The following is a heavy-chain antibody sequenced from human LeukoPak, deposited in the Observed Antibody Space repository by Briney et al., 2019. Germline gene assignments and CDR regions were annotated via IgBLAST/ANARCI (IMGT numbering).Heavy chain of an antibody. CDR1: GFTFSSFD. Sequence: GSLRLSCVASGFTFSSFDIGWVRQASGKGLEWVSSISAPGDRTYYAESVKGRFSSSRDNSKNTPFSQMSSLRDGATAVYYSAKDARRNSGWWFFDYWGQGTLVTVSS. CDR3: AKDARRNSGWWFFDY. D-gene: IGHD6-19*01. CDR2: ISAPGDRT. V-gene: IGHV3-23*01. J-gene: IGHJ4*02.